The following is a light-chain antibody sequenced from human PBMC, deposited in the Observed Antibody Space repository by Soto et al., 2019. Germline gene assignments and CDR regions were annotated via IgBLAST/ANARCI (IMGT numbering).Light chain of an antibody. CDR3: ETWDSTTRV. J-gene: IGLJ3*02. Sequence: QSVLTQSSSASASLGSSVKLTCTLSSGHSSYIIAWHQHQPGKAPRYLMKLEGSGNYNKGSGVPDRFSGSSSGADRYLTISNLQFEDEADYYCETWDSTTRVFGGGTKVTVL. CDR1: SGHSSYI. V-gene: IGLV4-60*02. CDR2: LEGSGNY.